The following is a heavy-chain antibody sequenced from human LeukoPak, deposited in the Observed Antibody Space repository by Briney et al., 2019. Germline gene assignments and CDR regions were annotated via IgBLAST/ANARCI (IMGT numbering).Heavy chain of an antibody. Sequence: ASVKVSCKASGYIFTSYDINWVRQAPGQGLEWMGWISAYNGNTNYAQKLQGRVTMTTDTSTSTAYMELRSLRSDDTAVYYCARDLGHYDILTGLFDYWGQGTLVTVSS. V-gene: IGHV1-18*01. CDR3: ARDLGHYDILTGLFDY. J-gene: IGHJ4*02. CDR1: GYIFTSYD. CDR2: ISAYNGNT. D-gene: IGHD3-9*01.